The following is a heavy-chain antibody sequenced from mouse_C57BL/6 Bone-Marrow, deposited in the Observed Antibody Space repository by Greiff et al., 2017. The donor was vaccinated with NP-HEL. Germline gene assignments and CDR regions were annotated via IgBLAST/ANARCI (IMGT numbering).Heavy chain of an antibody. CDR2: IYPRSGNT. Sequence: VQLQQSGAELARPGASVKLSCKASGYTFTSYGISWVKQRTGQGLEWIGVIYPRSGNTYYNEKFKGKATLTADKSSSTAYMELRSLTSEDSAVYFCARGGGAFGGWGKGTLVTV. V-gene: IGHV1-81*01. CDR3: ARGGGAFGG. J-gene: IGHJ3*01. CDR1: GYTFTSYG.